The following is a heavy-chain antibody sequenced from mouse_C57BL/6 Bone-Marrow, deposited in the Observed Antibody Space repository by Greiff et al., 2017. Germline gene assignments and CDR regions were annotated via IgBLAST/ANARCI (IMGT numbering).Heavy chain of an antibody. D-gene: IGHD2-10*01. CDR1: GFTFSSYT. V-gene: IGHV5-9*01. Sequence: EVKLVESGGGLVKPGGSLKLSCAASGFTFSSYTMSWVRQTPEKRLEWVATISGGGGNTYYPDSVKGRFTISRDNAKNTLYLQMSSLGSYDTSLYYCARHLLPFDYWGQGTTLTVSS. CDR3: ARHLLPFDY. J-gene: IGHJ2*01. CDR2: ISGGGGNT.